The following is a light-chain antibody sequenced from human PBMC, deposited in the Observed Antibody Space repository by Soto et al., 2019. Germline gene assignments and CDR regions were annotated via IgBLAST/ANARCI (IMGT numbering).Light chain of an antibody. CDR1: QSAYSSY. CDR3: QQLNIFPPLFT. V-gene: IGKV1-9*01. Sequence: TQSPGTLSLSPGDRATLSCRSSQSAYSSYLAWYQQRPGKAPELLIYGASTLRTGVASRFSGSGSGTEFTLTISSLQPEDFATYFCQQLNIFPPLFTFGPGTKVDIK. J-gene: IGKJ3*01. CDR2: GAS.